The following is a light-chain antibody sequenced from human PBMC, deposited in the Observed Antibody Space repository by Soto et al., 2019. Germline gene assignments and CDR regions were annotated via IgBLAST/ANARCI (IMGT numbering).Light chain of an antibody. V-gene: IGKV1-6*01. CDR1: QGIRSA. CDR2: AAS. Sequence: AIQLTQSPSSLSASVGDSVTITCRASQGIRSALGWYQQKPGKVPKLLIYAASTLQSGVPSRFSGSGFGTDFTLTINSLQPEDFATYYCLLDYAYFWAFGPGTKVEVK. J-gene: IGKJ1*01. CDR3: LLDYAYFWA.